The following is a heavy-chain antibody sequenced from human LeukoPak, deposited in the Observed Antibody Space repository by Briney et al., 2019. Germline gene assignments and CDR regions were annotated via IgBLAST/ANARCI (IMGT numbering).Heavy chain of an antibody. Sequence: GGSLRLSCAASGFTFSSYAMSWVRQTPGKGLECVAPISGSGGSTYYADSVRGRFTVSRDNSKNMLYLQMNSLRVEDTAVYCCAKSPAGSSWPSIDYWDQGTLVAVSS. CDR3: AKSPAGSSWPSIDY. J-gene: IGHJ4*02. D-gene: IGHD6-13*01. CDR2: ISGSGGST. CDR1: GFTFSSYA. V-gene: IGHV3-23*01.